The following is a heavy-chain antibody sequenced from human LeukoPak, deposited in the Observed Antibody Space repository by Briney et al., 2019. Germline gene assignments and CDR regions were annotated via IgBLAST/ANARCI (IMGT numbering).Heavy chain of an antibody. J-gene: IGHJ4*02. CDR1: GFTFSSYG. CDR3: ATYRQVLLPFES. Sequence: GGSLRLSCAASGFTFSSYGMHWVRQPPGKGLEWVSSIFPSGGEIHYADSVRGRFTISRDNSKSTLSLQMDSLRAEDTAIYYCATYRQVLLPFESWGQGTLVTVSS. CDR2: IFPSGGEI. V-gene: IGHV3-23*01. D-gene: IGHD2-8*02.